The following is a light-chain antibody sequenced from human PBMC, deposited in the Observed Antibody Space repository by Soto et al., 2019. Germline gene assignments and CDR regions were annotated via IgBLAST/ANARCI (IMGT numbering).Light chain of an antibody. Sequence: EIVLTQSPATLSLSPGERATLSCRASQSINRHLAWYRQKPGQAPRLLIYDASNRATGIPARFSGSGSGTDFTLTISSLEPEDFGVYYGQQRSHWPPVTFGGGTKVEIK. J-gene: IGKJ4*01. V-gene: IGKV3-11*01. CDR2: DAS. CDR3: QQRSHWPPVT. CDR1: QSINRH.